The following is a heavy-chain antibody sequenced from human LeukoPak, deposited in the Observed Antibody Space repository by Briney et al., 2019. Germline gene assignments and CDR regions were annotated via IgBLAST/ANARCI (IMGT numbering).Heavy chain of an antibody. D-gene: IGHD3-22*01. CDR2: MNPNSGNT. J-gene: IGHJ4*02. V-gene: IGHV1-8*01. CDR1: GYTFTSYD. CDR3: ARDYDSSGYEVDY. Sequence: ASVKVSFKASGYTFTSYDINWVRQATGQGLEWMGWMNPNSGNTGYAQKFQGRVTMTRNTSISTAYMELSSLRSEDTAVYYCARDYDSSGYEVDYWGQGTLVTVSS.